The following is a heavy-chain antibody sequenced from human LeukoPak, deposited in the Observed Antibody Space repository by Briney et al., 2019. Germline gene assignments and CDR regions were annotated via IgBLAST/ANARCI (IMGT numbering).Heavy chain of an antibody. CDR2: INHSGST. J-gene: IGHJ5*02. Sequence: SETLSLTCAVYGGSFSGDYWSWIRQPPGKGLEWIGEINHSGSTNYNPSLKSRVTISVDTSKNQFSLKLSSVTAADTAVYYCARGSMGNLNWFDPWGQGTLVTVSS. V-gene: IGHV4-34*01. CDR3: ARGSMGNLNWFDP. CDR1: GGSFSGDY. D-gene: IGHD4-23*01.